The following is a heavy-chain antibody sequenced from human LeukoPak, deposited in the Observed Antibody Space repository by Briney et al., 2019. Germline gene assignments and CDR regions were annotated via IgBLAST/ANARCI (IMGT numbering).Heavy chain of an antibody. J-gene: IGHJ5*02. CDR1: GFTFSSYS. CDR2: ISSSSSYI. V-gene: IGHV3-21*01. CDR3: ARDGGRYYDSSGFWFDP. Sequence: PGGSLRLSCAASGFTFSSYSMNWVRQAPGKGLEWVSSISSSSSYIYYADSVKGRFTISRDNAKNSLYLQMNSLRAEDTAVYYCARDGGRYYDSSGFWFDPWGQGTLVTVSS. D-gene: IGHD3-22*01.